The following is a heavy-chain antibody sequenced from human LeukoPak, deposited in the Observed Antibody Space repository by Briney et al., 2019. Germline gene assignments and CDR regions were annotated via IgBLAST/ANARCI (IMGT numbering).Heavy chain of an antibody. Sequence: PGGSLRLSCAVSGFIFSSHAMSWVRQAPGKGLEWVSSIGGSGKSTFYADAVKGRFTISRDNSKDTLYLQMNSLRAEDTAVYYCAKDLETINPTMDWGQGTLVTVSS. V-gene: IGHV3-23*01. D-gene: IGHD3-10*01. J-gene: IGHJ4*02. CDR2: IGGSGKST. CDR1: GFIFSSHA. CDR3: AKDLETINPTMD.